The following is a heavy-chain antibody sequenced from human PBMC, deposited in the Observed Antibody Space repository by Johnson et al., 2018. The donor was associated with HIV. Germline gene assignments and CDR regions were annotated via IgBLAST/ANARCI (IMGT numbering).Heavy chain of an antibody. CDR2: MWYDGSNK. V-gene: IGHV3-33*06. CDR1: GFTFSTYG. D-gene: IGHD3-10*01. J-gene: IGHJ3*02. CDR3: AKEQWFGELFSAFDI. Sequence: VQLVESGGGVVQPGRSLRLSCAASGFTFSTYGMHWVRQAPGKGLEWVAAMWYDGSNKCYADSVKGRFTISRDNSKNTLYLQMNSLRAEDTAVYYCAKEQWFGELFSAFDIWGQGTMVTVSS.